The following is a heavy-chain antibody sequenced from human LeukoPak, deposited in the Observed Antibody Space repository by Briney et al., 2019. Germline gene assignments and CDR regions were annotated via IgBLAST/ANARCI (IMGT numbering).Heavy chain of an antibody. V-gene: IGHV3-9*03. CDR1: GFTFDDYA. J-gene: IGHJ4*02. CDR3: AKSPCGGDCYSFDY. Sequence: GRSLRPSYAASGFTFDDYAMHWVRQAPGKGPEWVSGISWNSGSIGYADSVKGRFTISRDNAKNSLYLQMNSLRAEDMALYYCAKSPCGGDCYSFDYWGQGTLVTVSS. D-gene: IGHD2-21*02. CDR2: ISWNSGSI.